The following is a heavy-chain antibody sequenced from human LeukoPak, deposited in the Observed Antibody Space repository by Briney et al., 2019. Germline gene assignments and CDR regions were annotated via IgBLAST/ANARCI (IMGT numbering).Heavy chain of an antibody. J-gene: IGHJ4*02. D-gene: IGHD6-13*01. CDR3: ARDGAYSSSWFDY. V-gene: IGHV3-21*01. CDR2: ISSSSSYI. CDR1: GFTFSSYS. Sequence: GGPLRLSCAASGFTFSSYSMNWVRQAPGKGLEWVSSISSSSSYIYYADSVKGRFTISRDNAKNSLYLQMNSLRAEDTAVYYCARDGAYSSSWFDYWGQGTLVTVSS.